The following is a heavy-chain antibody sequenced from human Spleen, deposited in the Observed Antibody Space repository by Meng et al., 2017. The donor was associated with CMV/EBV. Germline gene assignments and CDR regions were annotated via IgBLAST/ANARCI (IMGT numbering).Heavy chain of an antibody. CDR3: ARDKGGP. D-gene: IGHD1-26*01. J-gene: IGHJ5*02. CDR1: GFTFSSYA. V-gene: IGHV3-23*01. Sequence: GESLKISCAASGFTFSSYAMSWVRQAPGKGLEWVSAISGSGGSTYYADSVRGRFTISRDNSKNTVYLQMNSLRAEDTAVYYCARDKGGPWGQGTLVTVSS. CDR2: ISGSGGST.